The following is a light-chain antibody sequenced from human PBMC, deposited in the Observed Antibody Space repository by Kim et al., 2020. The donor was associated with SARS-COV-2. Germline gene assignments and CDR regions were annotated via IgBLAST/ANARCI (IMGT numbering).Light chain of an antibody. J-gene: IGLJ3*02. CDR1: SSEVGGYNY. V-gene: IGLV2-14*04. Sequence: GQSITISCTGTSSEVGGYNYVSWYQQYPGKAPKLMILDITERPSGVSDRFSGSRSGNTASLTISGLQPEDEADYYCSSIRRGSTWVFGGGTQLTVL. CDR2: DIT. CDR3: SSIRRGSTWV.